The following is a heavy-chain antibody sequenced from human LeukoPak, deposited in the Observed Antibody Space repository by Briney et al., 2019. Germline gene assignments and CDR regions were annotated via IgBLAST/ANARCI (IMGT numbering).Heavy chain of an antibody. D-gene: IGHD1-26*01. V-gene: IGHV1-8*01. J-gene: IGHJ4*02. CDR1: GYTFTCYD. CDR3: ARGSYRKFDY. CDR2: MNPNSGNT. Sequence: ASVKVSCKASGYTFTCYDINLVRQATGQGLEWMGWMNPNSGNTGYAEKFQGRVTMTRNTSISTAYMELSSLRSEHTAVYYCARGSYRKFDYRGQGTLVTVSS.